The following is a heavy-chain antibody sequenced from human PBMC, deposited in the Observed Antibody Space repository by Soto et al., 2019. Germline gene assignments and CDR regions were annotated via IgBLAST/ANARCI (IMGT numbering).Heavy chain of an antibody. Sequence: EVQLVASGGGLVQPGGSLRVSCAASGFTLRTYSLNWVRQAPGRGLEWISYISSSGSTIYYADSVKGRFTVSRDNAKNSLSLQMNSLRDEDTAVYYCARVPSSGSYRSYSYFGMDVWGPGTTVTVSS. D-gene: IGHD1-26*01. V-gene: IGHV3-48*02. CDR3: ARVPSSGSYRSYSYFGMDV. CDR1: GFTLRTYS. CDR2: ISSSGSTI. J-gene: IGHJ6*02.